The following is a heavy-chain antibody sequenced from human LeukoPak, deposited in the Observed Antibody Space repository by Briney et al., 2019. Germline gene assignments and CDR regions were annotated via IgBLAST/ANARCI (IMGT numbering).Heavy chain of an antibody. CDR2: MNPNSGNT. V-gene: IGHV1-8*01. D-gene: IGHD3-3*01. CDR1: GYTFTSYD. Sequence: ASVKVSCKASGYTFTSYDINWVRQATGQGLERMGWMNPNSGNTGYAQKFQGRVTMTRNTSISTAYMELSSLRSEDTAVYYCARGRKNDFWSGYYPYYFDHWGQGTLVTVSS. CDR3: ARGRKNDFWSGYYPYYFDH. J-gene: IGHJ4*02.